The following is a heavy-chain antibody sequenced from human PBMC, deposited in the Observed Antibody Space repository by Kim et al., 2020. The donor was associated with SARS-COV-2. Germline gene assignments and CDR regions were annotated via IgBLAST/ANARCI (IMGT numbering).Heavy chain of an antibody. J-gene: IGHJ5*02. D-gene: IGHD4-17*01. Sequence: SPSLKSRVTISVDTSKIQFSLKLSSVTAADTAVYYCARGYGDYASNWFDPWGQGTLVTVSS. CDR3: ARGYGDYASNWFDP. V-gene: IGHV4-34*01.